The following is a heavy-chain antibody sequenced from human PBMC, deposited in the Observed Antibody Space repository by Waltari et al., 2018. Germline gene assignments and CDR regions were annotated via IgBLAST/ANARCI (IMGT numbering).Heavy chain of an antibody. J-gene: IGHJ4*02. V-gene: IGHV4-31*11. CDR2: IYYSGST. CDR1: GASVSSGGYY. CDR3: ARRGYYDSSGYLDK. Sequence: QVQLQESGPGLVKPSQTLSLTCAVSGASVSSGGYYWSWVRHHPGKGLEWIGYIYYSGSTYYNPSLKSRLSISVDTSKNQFSLKMFSVTAADTAVYYCARRGYYDSSGYLDKWGQGTLVTVSS. D-gene: IGHD3-22*01.